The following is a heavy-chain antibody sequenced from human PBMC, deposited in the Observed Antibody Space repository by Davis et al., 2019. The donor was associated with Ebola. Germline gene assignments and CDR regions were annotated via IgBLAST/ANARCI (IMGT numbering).Heavy chain of an antibody. V-gene: IGHV3-72*01. CDR1: GFTFSDHY. CDR2: IRSKANSYTT. D-gene: IGHD3-22*01. J-gene: IGHJ4*02. Sequence: GESLKISCVASGFTFSDHYMDWVRQAPGKGLEWVGRIRSKANSYTTEYAASVKGRFTISRDDSKNTAYLQMNSLKTEDTAVYYCTTQSLTTSWVDYWGQGTLVTVSS. CDR3: TTQSLTTSWVDY.